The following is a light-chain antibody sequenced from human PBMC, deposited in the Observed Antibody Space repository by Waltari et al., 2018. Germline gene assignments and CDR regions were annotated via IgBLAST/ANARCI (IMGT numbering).Light chain of an antibody. CDR3: SSYISSSTLEL. CDR2: DVS. Sequence: QSALTQPASVPGSPGQSITISCTGTSSDVGGYNYVSWYQQHQGKAPKLMLYDVSNRPSGVSNRFSGSKSGNTASLTISGRQAEDEADYYCSSYISSSTLELFGGGTSLTVL. V-gene: IGLV2-14*03. CDR1: SSDVGGYNY. J-gene: IGLJ2*01.